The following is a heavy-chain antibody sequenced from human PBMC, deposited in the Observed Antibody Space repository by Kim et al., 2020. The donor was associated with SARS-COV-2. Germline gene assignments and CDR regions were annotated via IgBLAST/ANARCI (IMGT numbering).Heavy chain of an antibody. CDR3: AKDRGYSGYTAKYYFDY. V-gene: IGHV3-23*01. CDR1: GFTFGSYA. CDR2: ISGSGGST. Sequence: GGSLRLSCAASGFTFGSYAMSWVRQAPGKGLEWVSDISGSGGSTYYADSVKGRFTISRDNSKNTLYLQMNSLRAEDTAVYYCAKDRGYSGYTAKYYFDYWGQGTLVTVSS. J-gene: IGHJ4*02. D-gene: IGHD5-12*01.